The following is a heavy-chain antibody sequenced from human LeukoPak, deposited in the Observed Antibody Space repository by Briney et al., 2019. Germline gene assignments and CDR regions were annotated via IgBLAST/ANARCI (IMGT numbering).Heavy chain of an antibody. CDR1: GFTFSSHS. D-gene: IGHD3-22*01. J-gene: IGHJ4*02. Sequence: GGSLRLSCAASGFTFSSHSMNWVRQAPGKGLEWVSTISSSSSHIYYADSVKGRFTISRDNAKNSLYLQMSSLRAEDTALYYCAKDVGSYYYDSSGYLNYFDYWGQGTLVTVSS. CDR2: ISSSSSHI. CDR3: AKDVGSYYYDSSGYLNYFDY. V-gene: IGHV3-21*04.